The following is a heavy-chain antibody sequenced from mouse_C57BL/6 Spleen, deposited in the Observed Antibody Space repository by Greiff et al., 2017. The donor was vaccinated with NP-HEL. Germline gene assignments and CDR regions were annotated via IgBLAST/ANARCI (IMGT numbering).Heavy chain of an antibody. J-gene: IGHJ2*01. CDR2: IYPSDSET. Sequence: QVQLQQPGAELVRPGSSVKLSCKASGYTFTSYWMDWVKQRPGQGLEWIGNIYPSDSETHYTQKFKDKATLTVDKSSSTAYMQLSSLTSEDSAVYYCARVITAVVADYWGQGTTLTVSA. CDR3: ARVITAVVADY. D-gene: IGHD1-1*01. CDR1: GYTFTSYW. V-gene: IGHV1-61*01.